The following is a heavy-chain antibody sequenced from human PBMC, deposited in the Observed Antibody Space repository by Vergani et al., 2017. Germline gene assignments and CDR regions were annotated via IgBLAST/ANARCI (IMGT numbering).Heavy chain of an antibody. CDR3: VRDLDCSPINCYHGFDP. V-gene: IGHV3-9*01. J-gene: IGHJ5*02. Sequence: EVQLVESGGGMVQPGRSLRLSCGASGFKFGDYAMHWVRQAPGKGLEWVSVISWNSGRTDYADSVKGRFIISRDNVNKSLSLIMNSLRPEDTALYYCVRDLDCSPINCYHGFDPWGQGTLVTVSS. D-gene: IGHD2-15*01. CDR2: ISWNSGRT. CDR1: GFKFGDYA.